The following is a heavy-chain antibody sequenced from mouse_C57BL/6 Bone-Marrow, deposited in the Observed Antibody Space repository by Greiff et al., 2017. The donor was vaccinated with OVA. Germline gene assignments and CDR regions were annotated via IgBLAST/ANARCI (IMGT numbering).Heavy chain of an antibody. J-gene: IGHJ4*01. Sequence: EVQLVESGGGLVKPGGSLKLSCAASGFTFSDYGMHWVRQAPEKGLEWVAYISSGSSTIYYADTVKGRFTISRDNAKNTLFLQMTSLRSEDTAMYYSARTAQATYYYAMDYWGQGTSVTVSS. V-gene: IGHV5-17*01. CDR3: ARTAQATYYYAMDY. CDR1: GFTFSDYG. CDR2: ISSGSSTI. D-gene: IGHD3-2*02.